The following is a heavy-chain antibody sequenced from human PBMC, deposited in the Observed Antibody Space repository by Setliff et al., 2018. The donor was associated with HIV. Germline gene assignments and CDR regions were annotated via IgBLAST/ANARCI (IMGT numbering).Heavy chain of an antibody. V-gene: IGHV1-2*06. D-gene: IGHD1-26*01. CDR2: INPNSGGT. CDR1: GYTFIGYY. J-gene: IGHJ3*02. CDR3: ARGNRVGANDAFDI. Sequence: ASVKVSCKASGYTFIGYYIHWVRQAPGQGLEWMGRINPNSGGTNYAQKSRGRVTMTRDTSTTTANMELSRLGSDDTAVYYCARGNRVGANDAFDIWGQGTMVTVSS.